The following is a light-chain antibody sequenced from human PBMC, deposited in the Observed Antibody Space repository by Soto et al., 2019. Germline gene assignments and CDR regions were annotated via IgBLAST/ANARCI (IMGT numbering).Light chain of an antibody. CDR2: EVS. CDR3: CSYAGSSTSPYV. CDR1: SSDVGGYNY. Sequence: QSVLTQPPSASGSPGQSVTISCTGTSSDVGGYNYVSWYQQHPGKAPKLMIYEVSKRPSGVPDRFSGSKSGNTASLTISGLQAEDEADYYCCSYAGSSTSPYVFGTGTKVTVL. J-gene: IGLJ1*01. V-gene: IGLV2-8*01.